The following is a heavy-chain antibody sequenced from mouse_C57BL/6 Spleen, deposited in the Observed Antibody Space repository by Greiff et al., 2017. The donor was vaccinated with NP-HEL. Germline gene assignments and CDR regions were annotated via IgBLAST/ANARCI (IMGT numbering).Heavy chain of an antibody. D-gene: IGHD1-1*01. CDR3: ARRDYYGSSYDAMDY. Sequence: EVQLVESGGGLVKPGGSLKLSCAASGFTFSDYGMHWVRQAPEKGLEWVAYISSGSSTIYYADTVTGRFTISRDHAKNTLFLQMTSLRSEDTAMYYCARRDYYGSSYDAMDYWGQGTSVTVSS. J-gene: IGHJ4*01. CDR1: GFTFSDYG. V-gene: IGHV5-17*01. CDR2: ISSGSSTI.